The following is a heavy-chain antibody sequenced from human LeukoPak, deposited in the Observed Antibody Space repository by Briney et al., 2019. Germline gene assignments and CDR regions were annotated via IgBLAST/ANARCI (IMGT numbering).Heavy chain of an antibody. CDR3: ARVPDYYDSSGQPYYYYGMDV. Sequence: ASVKVSCKASGYTFTSYGISWVRQAPGQGLEWMGRINPNSGGTNYAQKFQGRVTMTRDTSISTAYMELSRLRSDDTAVYYCARVPDYYDSSGQPYYYYGMDVWGQGTTVTVSS. D-gene: IGHD3-22*01. CDR1: GYTFTSYG. J-gene: IGHJ6*02. V-gene: IGHV1-2*06. CDR2: INPNSGGT.